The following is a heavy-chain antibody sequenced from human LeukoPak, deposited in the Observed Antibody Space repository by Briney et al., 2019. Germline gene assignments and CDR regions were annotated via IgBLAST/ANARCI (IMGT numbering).Heavy chain of an antibody. CDR2: ISAYNGNT. Sequence: ASVKVSCKASGYTFTSYGISWVRQAPGQGLEWMGWISAYNGNTNYAQKLQGRVTMTTDTSTSTAYMELRSLRSDDTAVHYCARGGYCSSTSCYAYFDYWGQGTLVTVSS. CDR3: ARGGYCSSTSCYAYFDY. V-gene: IGHV1-18*04. CDR1: GYTFTSYG. D-gene: IGHD2-2*03. J-gene: IGHJ4*02.